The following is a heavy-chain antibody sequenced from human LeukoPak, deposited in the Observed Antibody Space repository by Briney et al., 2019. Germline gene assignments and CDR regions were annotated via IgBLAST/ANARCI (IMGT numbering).Heavy chain of an antibody. D-gene: IGHD3-16*02. J-gene: IGHJ4*02. CDR1: GYSISSGYY. CDR2: IYHSGST. V-gene: IGHV4-38-2*02. Sequence: SETLSLTCTVSGYSISSGYYWGWIRQPPGKGPEWIGNIYHSGSTYYNPSLKSRVTMSVDRSKNQFSLGLTSVTAAATAVYYCARADYVWGNYRFDYWGQGTLVTVSS. CDR3: ARADYVWGNYRFDY.